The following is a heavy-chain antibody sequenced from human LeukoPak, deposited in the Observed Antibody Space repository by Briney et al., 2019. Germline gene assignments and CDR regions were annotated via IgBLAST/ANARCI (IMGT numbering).Heavy chain of an antibody. CDR1: GGTATSHY. V-gene: IGHV4-59*02. CDR3: ARAGEQWEAEVAAFEI. D-gene: IGHD1-26*01. Sequence: SETLSLTCTVAGGTATSHYGRWIREPPGKGLGGVGYIFYSGSTSYKPSLKRRATISIGMSKTQVSLELSAVPAADTAVYYCARAGEQWEAEVAAFEIWGQGTVVTVSA. J-gene: IGHJ3*02. CDR2: IFYSGST.